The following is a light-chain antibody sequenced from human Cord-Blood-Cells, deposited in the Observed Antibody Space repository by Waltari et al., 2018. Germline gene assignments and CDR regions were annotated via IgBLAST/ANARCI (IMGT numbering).Light chain of an antibody. CDR1: QSVLYSSNNKNY. V-gene: IGKV4-1*01. J-gene: IGKJ4*01. Sequence: DIVMTQSPDSLAVSLGERATINCKSSQSVLYSSNNKNYLAWYQQKPGQPPKLLIYWASTRESGVPDRFSGSGSGTDFTLTISSLQAEEVAVYYCQQYYSTPLLTFGGGTKVEIK. CDR3: QQYYSTPLLT. CDR2: WAS.